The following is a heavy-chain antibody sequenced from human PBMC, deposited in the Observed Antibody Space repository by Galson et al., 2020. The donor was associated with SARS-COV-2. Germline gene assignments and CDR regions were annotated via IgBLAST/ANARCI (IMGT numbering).Heavy chain of an antibody. V-gene: IGHV4-31*03. Sequence: TLSLTCTVSGGSISSGGYYWSWIRQHPGKGLEWIGYIYYSGSTYYNPSLKSRVTISVDTSKNQFSLKLSSVTAADTAVYYCARAVPLYDSSGYASNWFDPWGQGTLVTVSS. D-gene: IGHD3-22*01. J-gene: IGHJ5*02. CDR1: GGSISSGGYY. CDR2: IYYSGST. CDR3: ARAVPLYDSSGYASNWFDP.